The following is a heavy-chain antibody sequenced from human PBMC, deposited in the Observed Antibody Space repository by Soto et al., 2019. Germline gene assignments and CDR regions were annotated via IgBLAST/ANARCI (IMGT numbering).Heavy chain of an antibody. D-gene: IGHD6-13*01. V-gene: IGHV1-8*01. Sequence: QVQLVQSGAEVKKPGASVKVSCKASGYTFTSYDINWVRQATGQGLEWMGWMNPNSGNTGYAQKFQGRVTMTRNTTXITAYMELSSLRSEDTAVYYCARERSAAGTGWFDPWGQGTLVTVSS. CDR2: MNPNSGNT. CDR3: ARERSAAGTGWFDP. J-gene: IGHJ5*02. CDR1: GYTFTSYD.